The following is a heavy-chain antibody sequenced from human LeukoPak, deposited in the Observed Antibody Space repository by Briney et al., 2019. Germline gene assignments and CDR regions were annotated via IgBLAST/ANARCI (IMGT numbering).Heavy chain of an antibody. J-gene: IGHJ4*02. CDR3: ARHEGSSGYPASFDY. D-gene: IGHD3-22*01. CDR2: MFYSGST. Sequence: SETLSLTCAVYGGSFSGYYWGWIRQPPGRGLEWIGSMFYSGSTYYNPSLKSRVTISVDTSKNQFSLKLSSVTAADTAVYYCARHEGSSGYPASFDYWGQRTLVTVSS. V-gene: IGHV4-39*01. CDR1: GGSFSGYY.